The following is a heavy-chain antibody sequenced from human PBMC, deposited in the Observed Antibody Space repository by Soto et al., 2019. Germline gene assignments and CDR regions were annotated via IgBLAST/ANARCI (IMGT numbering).Heavy chain of an antibody. V-gene: IGHV3-30*18. J-gene: IGHJ4*02. D-gene: IGHD6-19*01. CDR3: AKDWGSGWYYFDS. CDR2: ITYDGSNT. CDR1: GFTFRNFG. Sequence: QIQLVESGGGVVQPGKSLRVSCSASGFTFRNFGMHWVRQAPGKRLEWVAVITYDGSNTYYRESVYGRLTISRDNLQNMVYLQMTSLRVGDTGVYYCAKDWGSGWYYFDSWGQGTLVTVSS.